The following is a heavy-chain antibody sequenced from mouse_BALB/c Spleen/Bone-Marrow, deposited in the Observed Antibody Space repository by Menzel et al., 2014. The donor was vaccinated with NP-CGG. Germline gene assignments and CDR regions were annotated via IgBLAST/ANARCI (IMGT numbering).Heavy chain of an antibody. CDR1: GFNIKDTY. Sequence: AQLQQSGAELVKSGASVKLSCTASGFNIKDTYMHWVKQRPEQGLEWIGRIDPANGNTKYDPKFQGKATITADTSSNTAYLQLSSLTSEDTAVYYCASYVYGYYFDYWGQGTTLTVSS. J-gene: IGHJ2*01. V-gene: IGHV14-3*02. D-gene: IGHD2-2*01. CDR3: ASYVYGYYFDY. CDR2: IDPANGNT.